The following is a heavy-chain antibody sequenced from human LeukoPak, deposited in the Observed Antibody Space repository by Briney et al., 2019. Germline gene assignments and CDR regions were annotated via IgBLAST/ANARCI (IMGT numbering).Heavy chain of an antibody. CDR3: AKKSGIVVVPAANGY. CDR2: ISGSGGST. V-gene: IGHV3-23*01. CDR1: GFTFSSYA. D-gene: IGHD2-2*01. Sequence: GGSLRLSCAASGFTFSSYAMSWVRQAPGKGLEWVSAISGSGGSTYYADSVKGRFTISRDNSKNTLYLQMNSLKAEDTAVYYCAKKSGIVVVPAANGYWGQGTLVTVSS. J-gene: IGHJ4*02.